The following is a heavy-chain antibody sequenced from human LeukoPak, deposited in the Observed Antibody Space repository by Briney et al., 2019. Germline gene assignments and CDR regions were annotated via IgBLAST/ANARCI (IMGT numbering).Heavy chain of an antibody. CDR1: GFTFSSYA. Sequence: GRSLRLSCAASGFTFSSYAMHWVRQAPGKGLEWVAVISYDGSNKYYADSVKGRFTISRDNSKNTLYPQMNSLRAEDTAVYYCAKERGRSVGDYWGQGTLVTVSS. CDR2: ISYDGSNK. V-gene: IGHV3-30*01. J-gene: IGHJ4*02. CDR3: AKERGRSVGDY. D-gene: IGHD3-3*01.